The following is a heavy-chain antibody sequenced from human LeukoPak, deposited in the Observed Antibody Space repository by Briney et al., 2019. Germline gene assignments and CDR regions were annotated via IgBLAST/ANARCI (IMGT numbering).Heavy chain of an antibody. CDR1: GYTFTSYG. CDR2: ISAYYGNT. J-gene: IGHJ3*02. Sequence: VASVKVSCKASGYTFTSYGISWVRQAPGQGLEWMGWISAYYGNTNYAQKLQGRVTMTTDTSTSTAYMELRSLRSDDTAVYYCARDPWSGYYDSSGYSLLGFDIWGQGTMVTVSS. V-gene: IGHV1-18*01. D-gene: IGHD3-22*01. CDR3: ARDPWSGYYDSSGYSLLGFDI.